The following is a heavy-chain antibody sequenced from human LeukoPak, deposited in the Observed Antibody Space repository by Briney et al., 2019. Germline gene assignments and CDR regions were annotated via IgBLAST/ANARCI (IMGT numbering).Heavy chain of an antibody. CDR3: AKEFGARRNWNETHAFDI. CDR1: GFTFSSYA. D-gene: IGHD1-1*01. V-gene: IGHV3-23*01. Sequence: GGSLRLSCAASGFTFSSYAMSWVRQAPGKGLEWVSAISGSGGSTYYADSVEGRFTISRDNSKNTLYLQMNSLRAEDTAVYYCAKEFGARRNWNETHAFDIWGQGTMVTVSS. CDR2: ISGSGGST. J-gene: IGHJ3*02.